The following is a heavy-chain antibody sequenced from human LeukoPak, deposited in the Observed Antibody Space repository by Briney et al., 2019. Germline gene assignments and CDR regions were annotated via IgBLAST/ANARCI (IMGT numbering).Heavy chain of an antibody. Sequence: GGSLRLSCAASGFTFSSYSMNWVRQAPGKELEWVSSISTSSSYIYYADSVKGRFTISRDDAKNTLYLQMNSLRAEDTAVYYCARGSSWSYDYWGRGTLVTVSS. CDR2: ISTSSSYI. CDR1: GFTFSSYS. J-gene: IGHJ4*02. D-gene: IGHD6-13*01. CDR3: ARGSSWSYDY. V-gene: IGHV3-21*01.